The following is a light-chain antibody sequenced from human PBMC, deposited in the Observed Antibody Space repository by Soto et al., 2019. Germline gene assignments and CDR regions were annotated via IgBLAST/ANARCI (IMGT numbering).Light chain of an antibody. CDR2: AAS. Sequence: DIQVTQSPSSLSASVGDRVTITCRASQSISKYLNWYQQKPGKAPKVLIFAASNLQSGFPSRFTGSGSGTDFTLTISSPQPEDCATYYCQQSDRIPHTFGQGTKVEIK. J-gene: IGKJ2*01. V-gene: IGKV1-39*01. CDR1: QSISKY. CDR3: QQSDRIPHT.